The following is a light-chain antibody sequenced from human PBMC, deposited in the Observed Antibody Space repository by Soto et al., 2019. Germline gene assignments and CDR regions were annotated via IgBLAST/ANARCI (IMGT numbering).Light chain of an antibody. Sequence: QSALTQPPSVSAAPGQTVSISCSGGTSNMAKNFVSWYQQFPGAAPKLLMYEDNKRPSGIPDRFSGSKSGTSATLGITGLQTGDEADYYCGTWDNSLRTVVIGGGTKVTVL. CDR2: EDN. J-gene: IGLJ2*01. V-gene: IGLV1-51*02. CDR1: TSNMAKNF. CDR3: GTWDNSLRTVV.